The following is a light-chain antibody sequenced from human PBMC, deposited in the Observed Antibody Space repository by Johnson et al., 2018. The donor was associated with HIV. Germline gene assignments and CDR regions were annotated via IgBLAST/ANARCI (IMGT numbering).Light chain of an antibody. Sequence: QLVLTQPPSVSAAPGQKVTISCSGSSSNIGNNYVSWYQQLPGPAPKLLIYETNKRPSGLPDRFSGSRSGTSAPLRITVLHPGDDADYYCGTWYSRLSAGRKYVFGTGTKVTVL. V-gene: IGLV1-51*02. CDR1: SSNIGNNY. CDR3: GTWYSRLSAGRKYV. CDR2: ETN. J-gene: IGLJ1*01.